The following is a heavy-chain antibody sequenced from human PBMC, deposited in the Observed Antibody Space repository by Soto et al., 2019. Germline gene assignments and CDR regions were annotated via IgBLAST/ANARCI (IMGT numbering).Heavy chain of an antibody. Sequence: GGSLRLSCAASGFTFSSYSMNWVRQAPGKGLEWVSSISSSSSYIYYADSVKGRFTISRDNAKNSLYLQMNSLRAEDTAVYYCARGASGYFDWADYYYYGMDVWGQGTTVTVSS. J-gene: IGHJ6*02. D-gene: IGHD3-9*01. CDR2: ISSSSSYI. V-gene: IGHV3-21*01. CDR3: ARGASGYFDWADYYYYGMDV. CDR1: GFTFSSYS.